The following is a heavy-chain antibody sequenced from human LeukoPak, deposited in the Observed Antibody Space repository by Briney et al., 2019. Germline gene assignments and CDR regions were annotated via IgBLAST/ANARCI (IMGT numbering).Heavy chain of an antibody. CDR1: GFTFSHYT. CDR2: ISSSSSYI. CDR3: ARDSRYFDTSGPR. V-gene: IGHV3-21*01. D-gene: IGHD3-22*01. Sequence: GGSLRLSCAASGFTFSHYTMNWVRQAPGKGLEWVSSISSSSSYIYYADSVKGRFTISRDNANNSLYLQMNSLRAEDTAIYYCARDSRYFDTSGPRRGQGTLVTVSS. J-gene: IGHJ4*02.